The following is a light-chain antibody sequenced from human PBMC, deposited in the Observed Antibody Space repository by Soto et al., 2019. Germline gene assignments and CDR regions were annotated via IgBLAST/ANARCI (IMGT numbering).Light chain of an antibody. CDR3: GTWDSSLSAYV. CDR1: SSNIGNNY. Sequence: QSVLTQPPSVSAAPGQKVTISCSASSSNIGNNYVSWYQQLPGTAPKLLIYDNNKRPSGIPDRFSGSKSGTSATLGITGLQTGDEADYYCGTWDSSLSAYVFGTGTKV. CDR2: DNN. J-gene: IGLJ1*01. V-gene: IGLV1-51*01.